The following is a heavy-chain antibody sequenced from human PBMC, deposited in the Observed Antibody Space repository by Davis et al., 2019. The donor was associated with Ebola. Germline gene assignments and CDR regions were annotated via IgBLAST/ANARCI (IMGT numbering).Heavy chain of an antibody. Sequence: PSETLSLTCTVSGGSISSGDYYWSWIRQPPGKGLEWIGYIYYSGSTYYNPSLKSRVTISVDTSKNQFSLKLSSVTAADTAVYYCTRLYSNYGWFDPWGQGTLVTVSS. J-gene: IGHJ5*02. V-gene: IGHV4-30-4*01. CDR1: GGSISSGDYY. CDR3: TRLYSNYGWFDP. D-gene: IGHD4-11*01. CDR2: IYYSGST.